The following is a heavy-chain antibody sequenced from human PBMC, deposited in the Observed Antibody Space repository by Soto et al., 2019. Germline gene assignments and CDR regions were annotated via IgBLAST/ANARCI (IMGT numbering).Heavy chain of an antibody. J-gene: IGHJ6*02. CDR2: IYPGDSDT. V-gene: IGHV5-51*01. CDR1: GYSFIRYW. D-gene: IGHD6-6*01. Sequence: PGESLKFSCKGSGYSFIRYWIGWVRQMPGKGLEWMGIIYPGDSDTRYSPSFQGQVTISADKSISTAYLQWSSLKASDTAMYYCARLGAARDPKNYYYYGMDVWGQGTTVTVSS. CDR3: ARLGAARDPKNYYYYGMDV.